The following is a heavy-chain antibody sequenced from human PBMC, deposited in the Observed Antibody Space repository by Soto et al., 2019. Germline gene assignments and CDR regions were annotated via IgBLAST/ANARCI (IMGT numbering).Heavy chain of an antibody. CDR3: AAGDSSGYYGG. Sequence: SVKVSCKASGFIFTSSSVQWVRQARGQRLEWIGWITVGTGNTNYAQKFQERVTITRHMSTSTAYMELSNLTSEDTAVYYCAAGDSSGYYGGWGQGTQVTVS. CDR2: ITVGTGNT. J-gene: IGHJ4*02. D-gene: IGHD3-22*01. V-gene: IGHV1-58*01. CDR1: GFIFTSSS.